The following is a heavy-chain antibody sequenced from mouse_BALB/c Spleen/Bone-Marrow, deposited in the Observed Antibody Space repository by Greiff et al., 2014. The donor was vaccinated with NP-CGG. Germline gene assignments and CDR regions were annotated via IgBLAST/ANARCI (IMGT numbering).Heavy chain of an antibody. V-gene: IGHV1-80*01. CDR1: GYAFSSYW. Sequence: VKLVESGAELVRPGSSVKISCKASGYAFSSYWINWVKQRPGQGLEWIGQIYPGDGDTNYNGKFKGKATLTADKSSSTAYMQLSSLASEDSAVYFCATMITLRAMDYWGQGTSVTVSS. D-gene: IGHD2-4*01. J-gene: IGHJ4*01. CDR2: IYPGDGDT. CDR3: ATMITLRAMDY.